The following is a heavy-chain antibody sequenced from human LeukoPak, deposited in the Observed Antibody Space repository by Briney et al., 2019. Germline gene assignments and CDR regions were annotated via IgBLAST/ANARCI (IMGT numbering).Heavy chain of an antibody. CDR1: GFTFSSYA. V-gene: IGHV3-23*01. CDR3: AKGSMLGYCSGGSCPRGWYFDY. Sequence: GGSLRLACAASGFTFSSYAMSWVRQAPGKGLEWVSAISGSGGSTYYADSVKGRFTISRDNSKNTLYLQMNSLRAEDTAVYYCAKGSMLGYCSGGSCPRGWYFDYWGQGTLVTVSS. D-gene: IGHD2-15*01. CDR2: ISGSGGST. J-gene: IGHJ4*02.